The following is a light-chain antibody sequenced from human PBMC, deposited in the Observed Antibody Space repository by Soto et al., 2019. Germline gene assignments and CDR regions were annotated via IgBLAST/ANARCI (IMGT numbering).Light chain of an antibody. J-gene: IGKJ1*01. Sequence: DIHRTQSPSTLSASVGDRVTITCRASQSISSWLAWYQQKPGKAPKLLINKASSLESGVPSRFSGSGSGTEFTLTISSLQPDDFATYYCQQYKSHRRTFGQGTKVDIK. CDR1: QSISSW. CDR3: QQYKSHRRT. V-gene: IGKV1-5*03. CDR2: KAS.